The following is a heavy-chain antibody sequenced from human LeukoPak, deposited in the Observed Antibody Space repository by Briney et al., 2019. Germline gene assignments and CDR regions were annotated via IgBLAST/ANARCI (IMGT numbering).Heavy chain of an antibody. Sequence: SVKVSCKASGGTFSSYAIIWVRQAPGQGLEWMGGIIPIFGTANYAQKFQGRVTITTDESMSTAYTELSSLRSEDTAVYYCAREGDGSGDYYDCSGYYYRAFDIWGQGTMVTVSS. J-gene: IGHJ3*02. CDR3: AREGDGSGDYYDCSGYYYRAFDI. CDR2: IIPIFGTA. V-gene: IGHV1-69*05. D-gene: IGHD3-22*01. CDR1: GGTFSSYA.